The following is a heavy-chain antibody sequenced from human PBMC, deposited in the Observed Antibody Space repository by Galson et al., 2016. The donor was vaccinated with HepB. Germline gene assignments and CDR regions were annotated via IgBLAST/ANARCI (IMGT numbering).Heavy chain of an antibody. J-gene: IGHJ2*01. D-gene: IGHD2-15*01. Sequence: SETLSLTCTVSGGSISSSSSHWAWLRQPPGKGLEWIATIHHSGTTYYNPSLKSRVTMSVDTSKTQFSLTLNSVTATDTAVFYCARPVVPGYVDLWGRGTLVTVSS. V-gene: IGHV4-39*01. CDR2: IHHSGTT. CDR3: ARPVVPGYVDL. CDR1: GGSISSSSSH.